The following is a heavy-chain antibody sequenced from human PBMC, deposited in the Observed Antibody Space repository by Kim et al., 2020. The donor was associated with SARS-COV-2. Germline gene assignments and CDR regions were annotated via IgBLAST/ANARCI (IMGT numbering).Heavy chain of an antibody. J-gene: IGHJ6*02. CDR3: ARQDITMIVGYYYGMDV. D-gene: IGHD3-22*01. V-gene: IGHV4-39*01. Sequence: LKRRVTISVDTSKNQFSRKMSSVTAADTAVYYCARQDITMIVGYYYGMDVWGQGTTVTVSS.